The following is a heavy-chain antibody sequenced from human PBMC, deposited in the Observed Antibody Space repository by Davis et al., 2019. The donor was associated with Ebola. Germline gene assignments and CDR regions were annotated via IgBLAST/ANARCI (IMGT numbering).Heavy chain of an antibody. CDR3: ARALGDP. CDR1: GGSVSSGSYY. V-gene: IGHV4-61*01. CDR2: IYYTGST. J-gene: IGHJ5*02. Sequence: PGGSLRLSCSVSGGSVSSGSYYWSWIRQPPGKGLEWIGNIYYTGSTNYNPSLKSRVTISVDTSKNQFSLKLSSVTAADTAVYYCARALGDPWGQGTLVTVSS. D-gene: IGHD3-16*01.